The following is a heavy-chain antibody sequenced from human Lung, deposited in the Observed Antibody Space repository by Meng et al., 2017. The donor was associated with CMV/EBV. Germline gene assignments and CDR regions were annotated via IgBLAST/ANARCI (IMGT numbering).Heavy chain of an antibody. J-gene: IGHJ4*02. V-gene: IGHV4-31*03. Sequence: QGSAHCMGNPSQTLSLTCTVSGGSIGSGGYYWSWIRQHPGKGLEWIGYIYYTGGTFYNPSLKSRVTISVDTSKNQFSLKLIPATAADTAVYYCAREAGRDGYATPKFDYWGQGTLVTVSS. D-gene: IGHD5-24*01. CDR2: IYYTGGT. CDR3: AREAGRDGYATPKFDY. CDR1: GGSIGSGGYY.